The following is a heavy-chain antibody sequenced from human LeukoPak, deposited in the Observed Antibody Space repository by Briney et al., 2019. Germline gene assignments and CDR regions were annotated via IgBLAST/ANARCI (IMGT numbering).Heavy chain of an antibody. CDR3: AKSLTYYYDSSGYYSDYYYYMDV. V-gene: IGHV3-23*01. J-gene: IGHJ6*03. CDR1: GFTFSSYA. CDR2: ISGRDDST. D-gene: IGHD3-22*01. Sequence: GGSLRLSCAASGFTFSSYAMSWVRQAPGKGLEWVSAISGRDDSTYYADSVKGRFTISRDNSKNTLYLQMNSLRAEDTAVYYCAKSLTYYYDSSGYYSDYYYYMDVWGKGTTVTISS.